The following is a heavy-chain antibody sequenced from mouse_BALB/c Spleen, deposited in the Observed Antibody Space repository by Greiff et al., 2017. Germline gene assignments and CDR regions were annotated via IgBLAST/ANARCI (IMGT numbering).Heavy chain of an antibody. V-gene: IGHV5-4*02. Sequence: EVKLVESGGGLVKPGGSLKLSCAASGFTFSDYYMYWVRQTPEKRLEWVATISDGGSYTYYPDSVKGRFTISRDNAKNNLYLQMSSLKSEDTAMYYCARGEGNSAYWGQGTLVTVSA. CDR2: ISDGGSYT. CDR1: GFTFSDYY. CDR3: ARGEGNSAY. J-gene: IGHJ3*01.